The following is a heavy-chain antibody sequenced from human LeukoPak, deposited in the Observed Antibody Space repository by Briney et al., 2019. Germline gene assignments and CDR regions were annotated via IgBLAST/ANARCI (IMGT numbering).Heavy chain of an antibody. D-gene: IGHD6-19*01. CDR1: GCTISSYY. CDR2: IYTSGST. Sequence: SETLSLTCTVSGCTISSYYWSWIRQPAGKGLEWIGRIYTSGSTNYNPSLKSRVTITVDTSNNQFSLKLSSVTAADTAVYYCVREWSCSSGWYSVVEYYYYNCTDVWGEGTTVTASS. CDR3: VREWSCSSGWYSVVEYYYYNCTDV. J-gene: IGHJ6*04. V-gene: IGHV4-4*07.